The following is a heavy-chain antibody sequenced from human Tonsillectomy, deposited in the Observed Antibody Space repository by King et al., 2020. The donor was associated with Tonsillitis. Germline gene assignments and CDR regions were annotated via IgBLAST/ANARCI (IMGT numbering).Heavy chain of an antibody. D-gene: IGHD4-17*01. J-gene: IGHJ6*02. V-gene: IGHV3-74*01. CDR1: GFTFSSYW. Sequence: VQLVESGGGLVQPGGSLRLSCAAAGFTFSSYWMHWVRQAPGKGLVWVSRINSDGSSTNYADSVKGRFTISRDNAKNTLYLQMNSLRAEDTAVYYCAREGADYVERGEHYDYYYAMDIWGQGTTVTVSS. CDR2: INSDGSST. CDR3: AREGADYVERGEHYDYYYAMDI.